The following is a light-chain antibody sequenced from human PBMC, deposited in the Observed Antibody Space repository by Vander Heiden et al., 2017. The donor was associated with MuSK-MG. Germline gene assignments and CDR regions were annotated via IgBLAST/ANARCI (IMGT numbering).Light chain of an antibody. J-gene: IGKJ1*01. Sequence: DAVMTKPPDSLAVSLGERATINCKSSQGLLSNSNNKNYLAWYQQTPGQPPKLLIYWASTRESGVPDRFSGSGSGTDFTLTISSLQAEDVAVYYCQQYYSTPQTFGQGTKVXIK. V-gene: IGKV4-1*01. CDR2: WAS. CDR3: QQYYSTPQT. CDR1: QGLLSNSNNKNY.